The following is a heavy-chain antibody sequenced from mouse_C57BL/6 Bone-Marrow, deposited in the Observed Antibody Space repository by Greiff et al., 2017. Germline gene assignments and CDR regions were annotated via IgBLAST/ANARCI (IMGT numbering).Heavy chain of an antibody. CDR3: ARSTMITAYYVDY. D-gene: IGHD2-4*01. Sequence: EVMLVESGPELVKPGDSVKISCKASGYSFTGYFMNWVMQSHGKSLEWIGRINPYNGDTFYNQKFKGKATLTVDKSSTTAHMELRSRTSEDSAVYYCARSTMITAYYVDYWGQGTTRTVSS. CDR2: INPYNGDT. CDR1: GYSFTGYF. V-gene: IGHV1-20*01. J-gene: IGHJ2*01.